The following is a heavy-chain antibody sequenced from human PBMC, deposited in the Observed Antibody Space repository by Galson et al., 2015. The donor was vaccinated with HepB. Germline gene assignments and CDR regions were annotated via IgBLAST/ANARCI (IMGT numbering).Heavy chain of an antibody. Sequence: SLRLSCAASGFTFSSYGMHWVRQAPGKGLEWVAVISYDGSNKYYADSVKGRFTISRDNSKNTLYLQMNSLRAEDTAVYYCAKDRESYSSFGEPSDPWGQGTLLTVSP. CDR3: AKDRESYSSFGEPSDP. V-gene: IGHV3-30*18. CDR2: ISYDGSNK. CDR1: GFTFSSYG. D-gene: IGHD6-19*01. J-gene: IGHJ5*02.